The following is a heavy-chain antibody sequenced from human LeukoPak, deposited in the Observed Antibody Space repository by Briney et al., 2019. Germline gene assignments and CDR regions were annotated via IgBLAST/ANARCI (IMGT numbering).Heavy chain of an antibody. J-gene: IGHJ4*02. CDR3: ARDGSGYYPPYYFDY. V-gene: IGHV3-48*04. D-gene: IGHD3-22*01. CDR2: ISSSSSTI. Sequence: PGGSLRLSCAASGFTFSSYSMNWVRQAPGKGLEWVSYISSSSSTIYYADSVKGRFTISRDNAKNSLYLQMNSLRAEDTAVYYCARDGSGYYPPYYFDYWGQGTLVTVSS. CDR1: GFTFSSYS.